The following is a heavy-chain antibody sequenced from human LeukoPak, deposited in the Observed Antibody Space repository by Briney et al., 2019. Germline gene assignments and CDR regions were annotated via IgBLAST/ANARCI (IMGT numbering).Heavy chain of an antibody. Sequence: GGSLRLSCAASGFTLSTHWMAWFRQTHGKGLEWVAHINQDGSDIYYVDSVKGRFTISRDNAKNSLFLQMNGLRAEDTAVYYCATSSGSSYWGQGTLVTVSS. CDR3: ATSSGSSY. CDR2: INQDGSDI. V-gene: IGHV3-7*01. D-gene: IGHD6-25*01. J-gene: IGHJ4*02. CDR1: GFTLSTHW.